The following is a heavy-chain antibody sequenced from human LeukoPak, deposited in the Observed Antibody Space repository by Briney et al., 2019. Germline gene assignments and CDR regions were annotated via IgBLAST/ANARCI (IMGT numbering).Heavy chain of an antibody. CDR2: INHSGST. Sequence: PSETLSLTCAVYGGSFSGYYWSWIRQPPGKGLEWIGEINHSGSTNYNPSLKSRVTISVDTSKNQFSLKLSSVTAADTAVYYCASGSHSSGRSLDYWGQGTLVTVSS. D-gene: IGHD6-19*01. CDR1: GGSFSGYY. J-gene: IGHJ4*02. CDR3: ASGSHSSGRSLDY. V-gene: IGHV4-34*01.